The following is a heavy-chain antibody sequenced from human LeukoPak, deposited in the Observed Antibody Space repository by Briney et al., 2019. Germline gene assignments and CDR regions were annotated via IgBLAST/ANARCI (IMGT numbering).Heavy chain of an antibody. V-gene: IGHV1-18*01. CDR2: ISAYNGNT. Sequence: GASVKVSCKASGYTFTSYGISWLRQAPGQGLEWMGWISAYNGNTNYAQKLQGRVTMTTDTSTSTAYMELRSLRSDDTAVYYCARDWGYIVVVPAALRGKYFQHWGQGTLVTVSS. CDR3: ARDWGYIVVVPAALRGKYFQH. J-gene: IGHJ1*01. CDR1: GYTFTSYG. D-gene: IGHD2-2*01.